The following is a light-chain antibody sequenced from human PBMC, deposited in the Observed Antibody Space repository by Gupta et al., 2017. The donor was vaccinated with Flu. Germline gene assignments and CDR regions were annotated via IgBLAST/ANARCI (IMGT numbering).Light chain of an antibody. Sequence: GQTARINCSGDALPKQFAYWYQQKPGQAPVLVIYKDTERPSRIPERFSGSSSGTTITLTISRVQAEDEADYYCQSADGSENYWVFGGGTKLTVL. CDR2: KDT. J-gene: IGLJ3*02. CDR3: QSADGSENYWV. CDR1: ALPKQF. V-gene: IGLV3-25*03.